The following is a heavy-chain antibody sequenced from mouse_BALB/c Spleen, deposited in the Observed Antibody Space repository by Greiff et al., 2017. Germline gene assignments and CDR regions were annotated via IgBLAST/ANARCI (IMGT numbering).Heavy chain of an antibody. CDR2: ISYSGST. Sequence: EVMLVESGPGLVKPSQSLSLTCTVTGYSITSDYAWNWIRQFPGNKLEWMGYISYSGSTSYNPSLKSRISITRDTSKNQFFLQLNSVTTEDTATYYCARGGNYAFAYWGQGTLVTVSA. CDR3: ARGGNYAFAY. CDR1: GYSITSDYA. D-gene: IGHD2-1*01. V-gene: IGHV3-2*02. J-gene: IGHJ3*01.